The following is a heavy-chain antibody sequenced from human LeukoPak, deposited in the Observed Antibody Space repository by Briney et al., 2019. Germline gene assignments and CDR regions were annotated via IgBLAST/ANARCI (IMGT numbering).Heavy chain of an antibody. D-gene: IGHD5-18*01. V-gene: IGHV4-4*07. J-gene: IGHJ6*03. Sequence: SETLSLTCTVSGASISGYYWSWIRQPAGKGLEWIGRIYSSGTTNYNPPLKSRVTMSVDKSENQFSLKLNSVTAADTAVYYCARDGEGYIDGHYYYYMDVWGKGTTVTVSS. CDR2: IYSSGTT. CDR3: ARDGEGYIDGHYYYYMDV. CDR1: GASISGYY.